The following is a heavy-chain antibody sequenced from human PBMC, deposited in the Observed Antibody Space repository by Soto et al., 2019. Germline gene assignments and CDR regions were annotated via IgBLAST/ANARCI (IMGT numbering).Heavy chain of an antibody. CDR2: ISYDGSKE. D-gene: IGHD3-16*01. CDR3: ARDKGLLFDRHFDS. J-gene: IGHJ4*02. V-gene: IGHV3-30*01. CDR1: GFIFTSYN. Sequence: QVQLVESGGGVVQPRRSLRLSCAASGFIFTSYNIHWVRQAPGKGLEWVASISYDGSKEHYADSVKGRFSISRDNSKNTVYLQMNSLKTEDTALYYCARDKGLLFDRHFDSWGRGTLVTVSS.